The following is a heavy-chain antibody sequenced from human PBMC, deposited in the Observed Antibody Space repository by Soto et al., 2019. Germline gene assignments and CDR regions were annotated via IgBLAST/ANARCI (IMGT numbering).Heavy chain of an antibody. J-gene: IGHJ5*01. CDR3: ARLSGDGFWKSYSPYNLFES. Sequence: HLGGSLRLSCAASGFAFANYEMHWVRQAPGKGLDWVAYINGGGDVKYYADSVEGRFTISRDNAKNALFLQMDNLRAEDTAIYYCARLSGDGFWKSYSPYNLFESWGQGALVTVSS. CDR1: GFAFANYE. V-gene: IGHV3-48*03. CDR2: INGGGDVK. D-gene: IGHD3-3*01.